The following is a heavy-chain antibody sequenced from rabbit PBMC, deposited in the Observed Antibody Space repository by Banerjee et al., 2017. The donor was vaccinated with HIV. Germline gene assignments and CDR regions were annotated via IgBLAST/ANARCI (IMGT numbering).Heavy chain of an antibody. J-gene: IGHJ4*01. CDR1: GFSFNNNYV. CDR2: INTLDGNT. CDR3: ANHSHDDYGDGNL. V-gene: IGHV1S47*01. Sequence: EESGGDLVKPEGSLTLTCTASGFSFNNNYVMCWVRQAPGKGLEWIGCINTLDGNTAYASWAKGRFTISRSTSLNTVTLQLTSLTAADTATYFCANHSHDDYGDGNLWGQGTLVTVS. D-gene: IGHD2-1*01.